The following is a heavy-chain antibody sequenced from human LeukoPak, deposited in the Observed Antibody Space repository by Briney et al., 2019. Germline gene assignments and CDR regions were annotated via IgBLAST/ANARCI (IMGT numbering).Heavy chain of an antibody. CDR1: GGSFSGYY. V-gene: IGHV4-34*01. CDR3: ARRGYCSGGSCYPSYFDS. J-gene: IGHJ4*02. D-gene: IGHD2-15*01. CDR2: INHSGST. Sequence: SETLSLTCAVYGGSFSGYYWTWIRQPPGKGLHWIGEINHSGSTNYNPSLKSRVTISVDTSKHQFSLKLTSVTAADTAVYYCARRGYCSGGSCYPSYFDSWGQGTLVTVSS.